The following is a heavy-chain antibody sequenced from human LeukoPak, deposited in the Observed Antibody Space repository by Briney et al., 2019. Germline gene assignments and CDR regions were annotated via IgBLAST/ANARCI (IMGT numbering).Heavy chain of an antibody. V-gene: IGHV3-23*01. J-gene: IGHJ4*02. CDR2: ISGSAKNT. CDR3: AKDWEAVSGTATGIEY. D-gene: IGHD6-19*01. Sequence: GGSLRLSCVASEFTFSSYAMSWVRQAPGKGLEWVSAISGSAKNTYYADSVKGRFTISRDNSKNTVYLQMNSLGAEDTAVYYCAKDWEAVSGTATGIEYWGQGTLVTVSS. CDR1: EFTFSSYA.